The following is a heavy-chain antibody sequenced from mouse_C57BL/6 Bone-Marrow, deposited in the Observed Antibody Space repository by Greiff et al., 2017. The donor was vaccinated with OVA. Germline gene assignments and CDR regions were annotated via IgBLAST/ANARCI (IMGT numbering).Heavy chain of an antibody. D-gene: IGHD2-1*01. CDR1: GYTFTSYW. CDR2: IHPSDSDT. V-gene: IGHV1-74*01. CDR3: AIRGVYGNLFGY. Sequence: VQLKQPGAELVKPGASVKVSCKASGYTFTSYWMHWVKQRPGQGLEWIGRIHPSDSDTNYNQKFKGKATLTVDKSSSTAYMQLSSLTSEDSAVYYCAIRGVYGNLFGYWGQGTTLTVSS. J-gene: IGHJ2*01.